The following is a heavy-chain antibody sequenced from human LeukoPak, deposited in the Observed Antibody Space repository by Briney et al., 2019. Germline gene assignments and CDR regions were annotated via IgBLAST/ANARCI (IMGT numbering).Heavy chain of an antibody. CDR1: GYSFTSYW. V-gene: IGHV5-51*01. J-gene: IGHJ4*02. D-gene: IGHD2-15*01. Sequence: GESLKISCKCSGYSFTSYWIGWVRQMPGKGLEWIGIIYPGDSDTRYSPSFQGQVTISADKSISTAYLQWSSLEASDTAIYYCAKKGPRCSGGTCYYFDYWGQGTLVTVSS. CDR3: AKKGPRCSGGTCYYFDY. CDR2: IYPGDSDT.